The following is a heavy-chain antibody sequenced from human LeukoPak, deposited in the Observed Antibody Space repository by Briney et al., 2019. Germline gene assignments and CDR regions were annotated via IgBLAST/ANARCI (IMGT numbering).Heavy chain of an antibody. D-gene: IGHD3-10*01. CDR3: AKPPQHFGSGSYLRTVGGFDY. CDR1: GFTFSSYA. Sequence: PGGSLRLSCAASGFTFSSYAMSWVRHAPGKGLEWGSGIRVSGGGTYYADSVKGGFTISRDTSKNTLYLQMNSRRAEDTAVYYCAKPPQHFGSGSYLRTVGGFDYWGQGTPVTVSS. CDR2: IRVSGGGT. J-gene: IGHJ4*02. V-gene: IGHV3-23*01.